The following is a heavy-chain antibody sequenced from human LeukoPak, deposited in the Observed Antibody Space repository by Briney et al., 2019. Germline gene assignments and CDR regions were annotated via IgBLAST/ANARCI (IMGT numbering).Heavy chain of an antibody. Sequence: ASVKVSCKASGGTFSSYTISWVRQAPGQGLEWMGWINPNSGGTNYAQKFQGRVTMTRDTSISTAYMELSRLRSDDTAVYYCARGEVFFDPWGQGTLVTVSS. CDR1: GGTFSSYT. CDR3: ARGEVFFDP. V-gene: IGHV1-2*02. CDR2: INPNSGGT. J-gene: IGHJ5*02.